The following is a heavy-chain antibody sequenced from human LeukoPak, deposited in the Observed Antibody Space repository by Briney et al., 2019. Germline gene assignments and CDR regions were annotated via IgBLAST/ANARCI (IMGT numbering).Heavy chain of an antibody. Sequence: GRSLRLSCTASGFTFRNYGMHWVRQAPGKGLEWVALIWYDESKRYYADSLKGRFTISRDNFGNTVYLQMNSLRADDTAVYFCARDPWLRFFDWFYGMDVWGKGTTVIVSS. CDR3: ARDPWLRFFDWFYGMDV. CDR2: IWYDESKR. CDR1: GFTFRNYG. J-gene: IGHJ6*04. V-gene: IGHV3-33*01. D-gene: IGHD3-9*01.